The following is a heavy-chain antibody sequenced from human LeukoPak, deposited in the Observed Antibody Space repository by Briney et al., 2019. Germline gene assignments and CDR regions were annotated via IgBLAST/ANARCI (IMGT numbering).Heavy chain of an antibody. J-gene: IGHJ4*02. V-gene: IGHV3-23*01. CDR3: AKVGSYYAKYYFDY. CDR1: GFTFSSYG. CDR2: ISGSGGST. D-gene: IGHD1-26*01. Sequence: GGSLRLSCAASGFTFSSYGMSWVRQAPGKGLEWVSAISGSGGSTYYADSVKGRFTISRDNSKNTLYLQMNSLRAEHTAVYYCAKVGSYYAKYYFDYWGQGTLVTVSS.